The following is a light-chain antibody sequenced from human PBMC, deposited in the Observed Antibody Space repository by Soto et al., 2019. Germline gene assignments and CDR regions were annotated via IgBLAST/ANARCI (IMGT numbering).Light chain of an antibody. CDR3: QQRANWPIT. Sequence: EIVLTQSPATLSLSPGERATLSCRASQSVSSYLVWYQQKPGQAPRLLISDASNRATGIPARFSGSGSGTDFTLTISSLEPEDFAVYSCQQRANWPITFGKGTRLEIK. J-gene: IGKJ5*01. CDR1: QSVSSY. CDR2: DAS. V-gene: IGKV3-11*01.